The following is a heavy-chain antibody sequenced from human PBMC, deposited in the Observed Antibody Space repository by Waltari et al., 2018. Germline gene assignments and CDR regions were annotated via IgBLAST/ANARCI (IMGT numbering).Heavy chain of an antibody. CDR3: AGESVVCPHRCYFDR. D-gene: IGHD2-8*01. CDR1: GGSIGCYY. CDR2: TYYSGGT. V-gene: IGHV4-59*01. Sequence: QVQLPEPGPGVVNSSESLSLTCTVSGGSIGCYYWRWLRQPPGKGLERVGYTYYSGGTNYKPSHRSRVTISVDTSKTAYSVKLSSSSAAAAVVYYCAGESVVCPHRCYFDRWGRGTLVTVSS. J-gene: IGHJ2*01.